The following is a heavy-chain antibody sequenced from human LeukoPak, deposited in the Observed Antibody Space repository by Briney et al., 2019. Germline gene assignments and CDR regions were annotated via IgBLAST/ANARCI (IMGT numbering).Heavy chain of an antibody. CDR2: ISSNGGST. V-gene: IGHV3-64D*06. J-gene: IGHJ4*02. D-gene: IGHD6-19*01. CDR1: GFTFSRYA. Sequence: GGSLRLSCSASGFTFSRYAMHWVRQAPGKGLEYVSGISSNGGSTYYADSVKGRFTISRDNSKNTLYLQMSSLRAEDTAVYYCARDGSSGWYWVDYWGQGTLVTVSS. CDR3: ARDGSSGWYWVDY.